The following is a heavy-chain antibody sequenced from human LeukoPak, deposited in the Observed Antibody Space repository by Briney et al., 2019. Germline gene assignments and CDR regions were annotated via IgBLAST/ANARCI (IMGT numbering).Heavy chain of an antibody. CDR3: ATAGSGLYYFDY. D-gene: IGHD6-19*01. CDR2: INHSGST. V-gene: IGHV4-34*01. J-gene: IGHJ4*02. CDR1: GGSFSGYY. Sequence: SETLSLTCAVYGGSFSGYYWSWIRQPPRKGMEWIGKINHSGSTNYNPSLKSRATISVDTSKNQFSLKLSSVTAADTAVYYCATAGSGLYYFDYWGQGTLVTVS.